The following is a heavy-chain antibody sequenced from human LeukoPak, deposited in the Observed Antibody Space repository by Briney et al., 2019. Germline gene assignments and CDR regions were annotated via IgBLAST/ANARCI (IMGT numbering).Heavy chain of an antibody. D-gene: IGHD4-17*01. Sequence: GGSLRPSCAASGFTFSSYWMSWVRQAPGKGLEWVANIKQDGSEKYYVDSVKGRFTISRDNAKNSLYLQMSSLRAEDTAVYYCATTVTTYLFDYWGQGTLVTVSS. V-gene: IGHV3-7*01. CDR2: IKQDGSEK. CDR3: ATTVTTYLFDY. CDR1: GFTFSSYW. J-gene: IGHJ4*02.